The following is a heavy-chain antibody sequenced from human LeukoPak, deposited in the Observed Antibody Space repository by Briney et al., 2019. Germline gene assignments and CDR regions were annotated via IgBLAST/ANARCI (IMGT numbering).Heavy chain of an antibody. J-gene: IGHJ4*02. CDR3: TRVGYIDEGIDY. Sequence: XSWVRQAPGKGLEWVANIKQDGSKKSYVDSVKGRFTISRDNAKNSLYLQMNSLRAEDTAIYYCTRVGYIDEGIDYWGQGTLVTVSS. V-gene: IGHV3-7*04. CDR2: IKQDGSKK. D-gene: IGHD5-24*01.